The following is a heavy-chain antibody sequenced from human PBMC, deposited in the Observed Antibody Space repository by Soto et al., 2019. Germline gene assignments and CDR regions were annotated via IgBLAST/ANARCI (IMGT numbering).Heavy chain of an antibody. CDR2: ISAYNGNT. J-gene: IGHJ5*02. CDR3: ARERSPYYDSSGHYMGSWFAP. D-gene: IGHD3-22*01. V-gene: IGHV1-18*01. CDR1: GYTFTSYG. Sequence: ASVKVSCKASGYTFTSYGISWVRQAPGQGLEWMGWISAYNGNTNYQQKLQGRVTMTTDTYTSTAYMELRSLRSDDTAVYYCARERSPYYDSSGHYMGSWFAPRGQGSLVTVSS.